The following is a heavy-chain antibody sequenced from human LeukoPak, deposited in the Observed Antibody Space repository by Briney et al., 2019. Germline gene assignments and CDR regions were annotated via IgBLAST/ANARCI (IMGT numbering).Heavy chain of an antibody. CDR3: ARHPEDWNDAYYFDY. J-gene: IGHJ4*02. CDR1: GYAFTGYY. Sequence: VASVKVSCKVSGYAFTGYYMHWVRQAPGQGLEWMGWINPNSGVTKYTQKFQGRVTMTRDTSISTGYMVLSRLRSDDTAVYYCARHPEDWNDAYYFDYWGQGTLVTVSS. CDR2: INPNSGVT. D-gene: IGHD1-1*01. V-gene: IGHV1-2*02.